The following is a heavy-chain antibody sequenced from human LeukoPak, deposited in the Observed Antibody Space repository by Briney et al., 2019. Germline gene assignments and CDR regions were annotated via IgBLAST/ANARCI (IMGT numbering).Heavy chain of an antibody. V-gene: IGHV3-30*18. CDR2: ISYDGSHK. CDR3: AKSHGYSYGFDY. D-gene: IGHD5-18*01. Sequence: GRSLRLSCAASGFTFSSDGMHWVRQALGKGLEWVAVISYDGSHKYYADSVKGRFTISRDNSKNTLYLQMNSLRAEDTAVYYCAKSHGYSYGFDYWGQGTLVTVSS. CDR1: GFTFSSDG. J-gene: IGHJ4*02.